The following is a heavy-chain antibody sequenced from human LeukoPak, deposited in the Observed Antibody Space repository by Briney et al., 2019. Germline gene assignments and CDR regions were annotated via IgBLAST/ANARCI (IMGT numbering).Heavy chain of an antibody. CDR2: ISGGGEST. D-gene: IGHD5-24*01. J-gene: IGHJ4*02. Sequence: GGSLRLSCAASGFTFSNYTMNWVRHAPGRGLEWVSHISGGGESTVYPDAVKGRFTISRDNAKNSLYLQMNSLRVEDTGVYYCARRSGRRYEYWGQGVLVTVSP. V-gene: IGHV3-48*04. CDR1: GFTFSNYT. CDR3: ARRSGRRYEY.